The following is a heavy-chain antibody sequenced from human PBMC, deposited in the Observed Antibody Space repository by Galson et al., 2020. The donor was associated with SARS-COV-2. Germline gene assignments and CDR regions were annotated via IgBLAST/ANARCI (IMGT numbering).Heavy chain of an antibody. J-gene: IGHJ6*03. CDR2: ISSSANHI. CDR3: ARRPYDIWHGYSMDV. CDR1: GFTFSDYT. D-gene: IGHD3-3*01. Sequence: GESLKISCAASGFTFSDYTMNWIRQAPGKGLEWVSTISSSANHIHYVDSVKGRFTVSRDNTNNSLFLHMNSLRAEDTAVYYCARRPYDIWHGYSMDVWGTGTTVIVSS. V-gene: IGHV3-21*01.